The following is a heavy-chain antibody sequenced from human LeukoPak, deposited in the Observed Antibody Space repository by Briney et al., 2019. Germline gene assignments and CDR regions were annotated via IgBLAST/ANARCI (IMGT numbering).Heavy chain of an antibody. CDR2: ISGSGNVT. V-gene: IGHV3-23*01. J-gene: IGHJ4*02. CDR3: AKDRAGAN. Sequence: PGGSLKLSCVGSGFTFAKYAITWVREAPGKGLEGGSVISGSGNVTDYAESVKGRFTIARDNSKRTLYLQMESLRADDTAIYYCAKDRAGANWGQGTLVLVSS. CDR1: GFTFAKYA.